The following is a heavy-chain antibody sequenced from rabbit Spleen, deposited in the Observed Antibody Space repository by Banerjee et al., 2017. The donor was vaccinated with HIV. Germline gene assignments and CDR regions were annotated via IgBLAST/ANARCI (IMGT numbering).Heavy chain of an antibody. D-gene: IGHD1-1*01. Sequence: QSLEESGGDLVKPGASLTLTCIASGVSFSGSSYMCWVRQAPGKGLEWIACIEGGSSGFTYFASWAKGRFTISKTSSTTVTLQMTSLTAADTATYFCARGGTFSINSGFYFDLWGPGTLVTVS. CDR3: ARGGTFSINSGFYFDL. V-gene: IGHV1S40*01. J-gene: IGHJ4*01. CDR1: GVSFSGSSY. CDR2: IEGGSSGFT.